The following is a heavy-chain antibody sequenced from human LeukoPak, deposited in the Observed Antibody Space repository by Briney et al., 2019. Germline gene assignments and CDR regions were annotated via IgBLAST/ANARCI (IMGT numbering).Heavy chain of an antibody. CDR1: GFTFSSYA. CDR3: AKAYFHYDILTGYYNYYGMDV. V-gene: IGHV3-30*04. Sequence: GGSLRLSCAASGFTFSSYAMHWVRQAPGKGLEWVAVISYDGSNKYYADSVKGRFTISRDNSKNTLYLQMNSLRAEDTAVYYCAKAYFHYDILTGYYNYYGMDVWGQGTTVTASS. J-gene: IGHJ6*02. D-gene: IGHD3-9*01. CDR2: ISYDGSNK.